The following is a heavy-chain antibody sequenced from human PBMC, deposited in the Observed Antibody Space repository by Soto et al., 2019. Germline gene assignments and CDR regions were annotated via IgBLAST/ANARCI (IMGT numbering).Heavy chain of an antibody. Sequence: ASVKVSCKASGGTFSSYAISWVRQAPGQGLEWMGGIIPIFGTANYAQKFQGRATITADESTSTAYMELSSLRSDDTAVYYCARHHGPTTSENWFDPWGQGTLVTVSS. J-gene: IGHJ5*02. CDR1: GGTFSSYA. CDR2: IIPIFGTA. CDR3: ARHHGPTTSENWFDP. V-gene: IGHV1-69*13. D-gene: IGHD5-12*01.